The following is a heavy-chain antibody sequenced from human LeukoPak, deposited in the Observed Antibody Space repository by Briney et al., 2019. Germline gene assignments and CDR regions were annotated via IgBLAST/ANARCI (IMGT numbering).Heavy chain of an antibody. CDR3: ARDGGGTGRPFDF. D-gene: IGHD1-26*01. J-gene: IGHJ4*02. Sequence: PSETLSLTCTVSGGSISSYYWSWIRQPAGKGLEWIGRIYNTGSTNYNPSLKSRVTMSVDTSNNRLSLNLSPVTAADTAVYYCARDGGGTGRPFDFWGQGTLVTVSS. CDR1: GGSISSYY. CDR2: IYNTGST. V-gene: IGHV4-4*07.